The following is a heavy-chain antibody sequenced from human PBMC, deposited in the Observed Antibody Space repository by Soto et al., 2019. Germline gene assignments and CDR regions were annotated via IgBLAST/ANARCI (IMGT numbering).Heavy chain of an antibody. CDR3: AREGTSCFDY. CDR1: GYTLTSYF. J-gene: IGHJ4*02. V-gene: IGHV1-46*01. D-gene: IGHD1-26*01. Sequence: ASVKVSFKASGYTLTSYFMHWVRQAPGQGLEWMGIINPSGGGTTYAQKFQGRLTITRDTSTSTVYMEMSSLRSEDTAVYYCAREGTSCFDYWGQGTLVTVSS. CDR2: INPSGGGT.